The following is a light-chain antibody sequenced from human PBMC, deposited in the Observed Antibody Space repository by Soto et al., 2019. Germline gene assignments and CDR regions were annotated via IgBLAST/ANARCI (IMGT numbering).Light chain of an antibody. CDR2: EVS. V-gene: IGLV2-18*02. CDR1: SSDVGSYNR. Sequence: QSVLTQPPSVSGSPGQSVAISCTGTSSDVGSYNRVSWYQQPPGAAPKLMMYEVSNRPSGVPDRFTGSKSGHTASLTISGLQAEDEADYYCNSYTGSSPYVFGTWTKLTVL. J-gene: IGLJ1*01. CDR3: NSYTGSSPYV.